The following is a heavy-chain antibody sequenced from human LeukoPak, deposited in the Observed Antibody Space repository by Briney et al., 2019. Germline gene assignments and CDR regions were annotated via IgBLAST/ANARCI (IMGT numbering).Heavy chain of an antibody. CDR2: IYYSGST. J-gene: IGHJ4*01. V-gene: IGHV4-59*01. CDR1: GGSISSYY. Sequence: PSETLSLTCTVSGGSISSYYWSWIRQPPGKGLEWIGYIYYSGSTNYNPSLKSRVTISVDTSKNQFSLKLSSVTAADTAVYYCARSYTSYYFDYWAKEPWSPSPQ. CDR3: ARSYTSYYFDY.